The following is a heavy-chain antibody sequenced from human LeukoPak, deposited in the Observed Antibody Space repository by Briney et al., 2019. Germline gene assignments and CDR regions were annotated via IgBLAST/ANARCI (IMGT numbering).Heavy chain of an antibody. Sequence: SETLSLTCTVSGGSISSGGYYWSWIRQYPGKGLEWIGYIYYSGSTYYNPSLKSRLTISVDTSKNQFSLKLSSVTAADTAVYYCARTTVVAKYFDYWGQGTLVTVSS. CDR2: IYYSGST. D-gene: IGHD4-23*01. J-gene: IGHJ4*02. CDR1: GGSISSGGYY. CDR3: ARTTVVAKYFDY. V-gene: IGHV4-31*03.